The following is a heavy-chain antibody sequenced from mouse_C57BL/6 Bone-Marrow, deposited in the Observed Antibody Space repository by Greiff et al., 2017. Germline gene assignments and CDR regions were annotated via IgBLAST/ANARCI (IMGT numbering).Heavy chain of an antibody. CDR3: ARRGWLRGDYYTMDY. J-gene: IGHJ4*01. CDR2: IWSGGST. V-gene: IGHV2-2*01. D-gene: IGHD2-2*01. Sequence: VQLQQSGPGLVQPSQSLSITCTVSGFSLTSYGVHWVRQSPGKGLEWLGVIWSGGSTDYNAAFISRLSISKDNSKSQVFFKMNSLQADDTAIYYCARRGWLRGDYYTMDYWGQGTSVTVSS. CDR1: GFSLTSYG.